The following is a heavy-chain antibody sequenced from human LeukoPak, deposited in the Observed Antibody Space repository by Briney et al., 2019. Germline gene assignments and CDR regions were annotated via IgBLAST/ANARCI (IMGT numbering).Heavy chain of an antibody. J-gene: IGHJ4*02. V-gene: IGHV3-30*04. D-gene: IGHD6-19*01. CDR3: ARGPQYSSGWFERLDY. Sequence: GGSLRLSCAASGFTFSSYAMHWVRQAPGKGLEWVAVISYDGSNKYYADSVKGRFTISRDNSKNTLYLQMNSLRAEDTAVYYCARGPQYSSGWFERLDYWGQGTLVTVSS. CDR2: ISYDGSNK. CDR1: GFTFSSYA.